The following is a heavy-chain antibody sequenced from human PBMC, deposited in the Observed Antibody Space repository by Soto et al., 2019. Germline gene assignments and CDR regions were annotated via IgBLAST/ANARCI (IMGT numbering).Heavy chain of an antibody. CDR2: IIPILGIA. V-gene: IGHV1-69*02. J-gene: IGHJ4*02. Sequence: SVKIACKASGGTFRSYTISWVRQAPGQGLEWMGRIIPILGIANYAQKFQGRVTITADKSTSTAYMELSSLRSEDTAVYYCASKYYYGSVYYFDYWGQGTLVTVSS. CDR3: ASKYYYGSVYYFDY. CDR1: GGTFRSYT. D-gene: IGHD3-10*01.